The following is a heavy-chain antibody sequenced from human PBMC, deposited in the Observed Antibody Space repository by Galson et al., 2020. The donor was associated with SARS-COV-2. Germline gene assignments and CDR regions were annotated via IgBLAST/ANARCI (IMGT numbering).Heavy chain of an antibody. V-gene: IGHV3-30-3*01. CDR3: ARDLGGYLDY. CDR1: GFTFCSYA. CDR2: ISYDGSNK. J-gene: IGHJ4*02. D-gene: IGHD2-15*01. Sequence: GESLKISCAASGFTFCSYAMHWVRQAPGKGLEWVAVISYDGSNKYYADSVKGRFTISRDNSKNTLYLQMNSLRAEDTAVYYCARDLGGYLDYWGQGTLVTVSS.